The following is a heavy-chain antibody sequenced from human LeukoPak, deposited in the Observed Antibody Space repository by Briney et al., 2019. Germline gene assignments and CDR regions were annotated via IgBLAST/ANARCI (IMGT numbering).Heavy chain of an antibody. CDR2: ISFSSATI. Sequence: GGSLRLSCAASGFTFSSYEMNWVRQAPGKGLEWVSYISFSSATIHYADSVKGRFTISRDNAKNSLYLQLNSLRAEDTALYYCARDTHYYGSGSPAFDLWGRGTMVTVSS. J-gene: IGHJ3*01. D-gene: IGHD3-10*01. CDR3: ARDTHYYGSGSPAFDL. V-gene: IGHV3-48*01. CDR1: GFTFSSYE.